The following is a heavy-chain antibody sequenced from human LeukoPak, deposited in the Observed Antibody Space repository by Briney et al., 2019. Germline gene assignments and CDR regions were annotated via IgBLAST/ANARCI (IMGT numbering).Heavy chain of an antibody. D-gene: IGHD3-3*01. CDR1: GFTFSSYS. CDR2: ISYDGSNK. V-gene: IGHV3-30*03. J-gene: IGHJ6*03. Sequence: GGSLRLSCAASGFTFSSYSMNWVRQAPGKGLEWVAVISYDGSNKYYADSVKGRFTISRDNSKNTLYLQMNSLRAEDTAVYYCARAGFWSGEDYYYYMDVWGKGTTVTVSS. CDR3: ARAGFWSGEDYYYYMDV.